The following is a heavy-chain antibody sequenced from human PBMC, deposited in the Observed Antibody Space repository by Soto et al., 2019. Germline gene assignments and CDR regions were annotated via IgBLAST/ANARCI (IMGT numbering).Heavy chain of an antibody. CDR1: GGCISRGDYY. D-gene: IGHD3-22*01. J-gene: IGHJ6*02. CDR2: IYYSGST. V-gene: IGHV4-30-4*01. CDR3: ARGAVVVTDNYYYYGMDG. Sequence: PLSITCTYSGGCISRGDYYWSWIRQPPGKGLEWIGYIYYSGSTYYNPSLKSRVTISVDTSKNQFSLKLSYVTDADTAVYYCARGAVVVTDNYYYYGMDGWGQGTTVTVSS.